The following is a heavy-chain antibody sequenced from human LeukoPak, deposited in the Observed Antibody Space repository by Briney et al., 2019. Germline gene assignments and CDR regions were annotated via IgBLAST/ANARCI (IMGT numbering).Heavy chain of an antibody. Sequence: GGSLRLSCVASGFTFSSYSMNWVRQAPGKGLEWVSYISSGSRTIYYADSVKGRFTVSRDNAKNSLYLRMNSLRAGDTAVYYCARESITGHRDFDYWGQGTLVTVSS. D-gene: IGHD1-20*01. CDR2: ISSGSRTI. CDR1: GFTFSSYS. V-gene: IGHV3-48*01. CDR3: ARESITGHRDFDY. J-gene: IGHJ4*02.